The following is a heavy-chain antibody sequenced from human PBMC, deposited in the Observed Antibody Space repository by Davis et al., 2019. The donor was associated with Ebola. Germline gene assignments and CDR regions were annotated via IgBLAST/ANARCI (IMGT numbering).Heavy chain of an antibody. Sequence: GESLKISCAASGFTFSSYAMHWVRQAPGKGLEWVAVISYDGSNKYYADSVKGRFTISRDNSKNTLYLQMNSLRAEDTAVYYCARDSFWSGYYYYYYYMDVWGKGTTVTVS. CDR3: ARDSFWSGYYYYYYYMDV. J-gene: IGHJ6*03. CDR1: GFTFSSYA. CDR2: ISYDGSNK. V-gene: IGHV3-30-3*01. D-gene: IGHD3-3*01.